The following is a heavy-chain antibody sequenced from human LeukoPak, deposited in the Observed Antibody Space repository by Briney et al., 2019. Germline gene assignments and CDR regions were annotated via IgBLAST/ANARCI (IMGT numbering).Heavy chain of an antibody. CDR1: GDSISSGYY. V-gene: IGHV4-38-2*01. J-gene: IGHJ6*04. Sequence: PSETLSLTCAVSGDSISSGYYWGWIRQPPGKGLEWVGSIYHSGSTYYNPSLKSRVTISVDTSKNQFSLKLSSVTAADTAVYYCAGLRLPYYYGMDVWGKGTTVTVSS. CDR3: AGLRLPYYYGMDV. D-gene: IGHD5-12*01. CDR2: IYHSGST.